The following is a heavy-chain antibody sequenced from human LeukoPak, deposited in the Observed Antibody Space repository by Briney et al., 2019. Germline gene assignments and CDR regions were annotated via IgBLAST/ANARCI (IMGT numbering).Heavy chain of an antibody. CDR2: ISDTGATT. J-gene: IGHJ4*02. CDR1: GFTFSSYA. D-gene: IGHD1-26*01. CDR3: AKTGRGTTTFHYFDY. Sequence: GGSLRLSCAGSGFTFSSYAMSCVRQAPGKGLEWVSAISDTGATTYDADSLKGRFTISRDNSRSTLYLQMNSLRAEDTAVYYCAKTGRGTTTFHYFDYWGQGTLVTVSS. V-gene: IGHV3-23*01.